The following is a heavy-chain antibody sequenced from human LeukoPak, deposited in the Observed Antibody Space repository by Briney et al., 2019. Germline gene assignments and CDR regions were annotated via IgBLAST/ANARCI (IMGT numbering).Heavy chain of an antibody. D-gene: IGHD1-1*01. J-gene: IGHJ4*02. Sequence: ASVKVSCKASGYTFTSYYIHWVRQAPGQGLEWMGWINPNSGGTKYAQKFQGRVTMTRDTSITTAYMELSRLRSDDMAVYYCARRAVEYNWNDFDFWGQGTLVTVSS. CDR1: GYTFTSYY. CDR2: INPNSGGT. V-gene: IGHV1-2*02. CDR3: ARRAVEYNWNDFDF.